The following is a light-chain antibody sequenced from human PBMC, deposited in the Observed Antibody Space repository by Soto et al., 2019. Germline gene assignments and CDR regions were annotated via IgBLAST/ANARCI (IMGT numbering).Light chain of an antibody. Sequence: DIQMTQSPSSLSASVGDRVTITCRASQGIRNDVGWYQQQAGKAPKRLISAASNLQRGVPSRFSGSESGTELTRTIRSLQPEDVATYYCLQHHGYPRLFGQGTRRQSK. J-gene: IGKJ2*01. CDR2: AAS. CDR1: QGIRND. V-gene: IGKV1-17*01. CDR3: LQHHGYPRL.